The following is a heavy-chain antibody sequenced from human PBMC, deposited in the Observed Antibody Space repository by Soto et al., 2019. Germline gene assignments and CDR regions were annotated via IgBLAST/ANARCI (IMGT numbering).Heavy chain of an antibody. CDR2: ISAYNGNT. CDR3: ARDQTYIGRMVYAPLGAFDI. D-gene: IGHD2-8*01. J-gene: IGHJ3*02. Sequence: ASVKVSCKASGYTIASYGISWVRQAPGQGLEWMGWISAYNGNTNYAQKLQGRVTMTTDTSTSTAYMELRSLRSDDTAVYYCARDQTYIGRMVYAPLGAFDIWGEGTMVTVSS. V-gene: IGHV1-18*01. CDR1: GYTIASYG.